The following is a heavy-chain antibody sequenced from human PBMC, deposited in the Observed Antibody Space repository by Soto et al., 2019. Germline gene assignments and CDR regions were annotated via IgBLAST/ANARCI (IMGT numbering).Heavy chain of an antibody. CDR3: AKATIQVGGPNYFDY. V-gene: IGHV3-30*18. CDR2: ISWDGLAQ. J-gene: IGHJ4*02. Sequence: VQLVESGGGVGQPGRALRLICEASGFSFSRYGMHWVLQAPGMGLEWVAVISWDGLAQYYADSVKGRFTISRDNSQSTLYLQMNSLRTEDTAIYYCAKATIQVGGPNYFDYWGQGALVTVSS. D-gene: IGHD1-1*01. CDR1: GFSFSRYG.